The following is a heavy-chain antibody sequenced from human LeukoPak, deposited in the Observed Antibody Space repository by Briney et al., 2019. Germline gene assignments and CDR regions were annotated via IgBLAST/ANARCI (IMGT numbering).Heavy chain of an antibody. CDR2: ISAYNGNT. CDR3: ARVDTAPHYYYYYGMDV. D-gene: IGHD5-18*01. Sequence: GASVKVSCKASGGTFSSYAISRVRQAPGQGLEWMGWISAYNGNTNYAQKLQGRVTMTTDTSTSTAYMELRSLRSDDTAVYYCARVDTAPHYYYYYGMDVWGQGTTVTVSS. CDR1: GGTFSSYA. J-gene: IGHJ6*02. V-gene: IGHV1-18*01.